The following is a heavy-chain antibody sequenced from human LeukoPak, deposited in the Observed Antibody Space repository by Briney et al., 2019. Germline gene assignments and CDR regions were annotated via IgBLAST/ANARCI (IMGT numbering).Heavy chain of an antibody. CDR1: GFTFSSYA. CDR2: IRSKAYGGTT. V-gene: IGHV3-49*04. D-gene: IGHD6-19*01. CDR3: TRDPQYSSGWYGGIY. Sequence: PGGSLRLSCAASGFTFSSYAMSWVRQAPGKGLEWVGFIRSKAYGGTTEYAASVKGRFTISRDDSKSIAYLQMNSLKTEDTAVYYCTRDPQYSSGWYGGIYWGQGTLVTVSS. J-gene: IGHJ4*02.